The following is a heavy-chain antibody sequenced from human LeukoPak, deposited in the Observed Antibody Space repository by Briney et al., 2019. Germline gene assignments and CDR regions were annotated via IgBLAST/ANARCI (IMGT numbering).Heavy chain of an antibody. Sequence: SETLSLTCTVSGGSISSSYWSWIRQPPGKGLEWIGSIYYSGSTSYNPSLKSRVTISLDTSKNQFSLMLSSVTAADTAVYYCARHGVYSSSSYFDYWGQGTLVTVSS. J-gene: IGHJ4*02. V-gene: IGHV4-59*08. D-gene: IGHD6-6*01. CDR3: ARHGVYSSSSYFDY. CDR2: IYYSGST. CDR1: GGSISSSY.